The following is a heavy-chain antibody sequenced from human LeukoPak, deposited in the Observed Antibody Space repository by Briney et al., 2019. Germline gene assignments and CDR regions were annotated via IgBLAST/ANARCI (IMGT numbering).Heavy chain of an antibody. J-gene: IGHJ5*02. D-gene: IGHD5/OR15-5a*01. CDR1: GFTFAGYA. Sequence: GGSLRLSCAASGFTFAGYAMGWVRQAAGKGLEWVSTISNSGGSTYYADSVKGRFTISRDNSKNTLFLQMNSLRAEDTAVYYCAPPNRLSTGSWGQGTLVTVSS. CDR3: APPNRLSTGS. V-gene: IGHV3-23*01. CDR2: ISNSGGST.